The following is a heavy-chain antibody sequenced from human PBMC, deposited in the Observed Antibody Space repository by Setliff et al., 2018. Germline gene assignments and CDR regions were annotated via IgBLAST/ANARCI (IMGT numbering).Heavy chain of an antibody. CDR1: DDSISSRRYY. CDR3: VRDAGDGYGVDAYAGGGFDI. V-gene: IGHV4-61*09. Sequence: SETLSLTCTVSDDSISSRRYYWGWFRQPAGKELEWIGQIYTSWSTNYNPSLKSRVTISLDTSRKQFSLKLTSVTAADTAVYYCVRDAGDGYGVDAYAGGGFDIWGQGTMVTVSS. CDR2: IYTSWST. J-gene: IGHJ3*02. D-gene: IGHD4-17*01.